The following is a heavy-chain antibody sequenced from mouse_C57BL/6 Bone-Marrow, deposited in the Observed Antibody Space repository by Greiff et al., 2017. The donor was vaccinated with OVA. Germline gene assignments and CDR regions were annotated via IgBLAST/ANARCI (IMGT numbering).Heavy chain of an antibody. Sequence: QQPGAELVKPGASVKLSCKASGYTFTSYWMQWVKQRPGQGLEWIGEIDPSDSYTNYNQKFKGKATLTVDTSSSTAYMQLSSLTSEDSAVYYCATLVFDYWGQGTTLTVSS. CDR1: GYTFTSYW. V-gene: IGHV1-50*01. D-gene: IGHD2-2*01. CDR3: ATLVFDY. J-gene: IGHJ2*01. CDR2: IDPSDSYT.